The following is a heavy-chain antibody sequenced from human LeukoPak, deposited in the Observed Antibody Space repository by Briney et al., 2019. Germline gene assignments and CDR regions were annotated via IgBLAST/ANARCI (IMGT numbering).Heavy chain of an antibody. CDR3: AKPKYSGSFYGWDY. CDR2: ISGSGGST. J-gene: IGHJ4*02. Sequence: GGSLRLSCAASGFTFSSYAMSWVRQAPGKGLEWVSAISGSGGSTYYADSVKGRFTISRDNSENTLYLQMNSLRAEDTAVYYCAKPKYSGSFYGWDYWGQGTLVTVSS. V-gene: IGHV3-23*01. D-gene: IGHD1-26*01. CDR1: GFTFSSYA.